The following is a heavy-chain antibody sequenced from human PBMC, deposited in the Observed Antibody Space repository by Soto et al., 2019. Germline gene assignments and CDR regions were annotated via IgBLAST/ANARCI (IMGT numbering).Heavy chain of an antibody. CDR1: GFTFSSYE. D-gene: IGHD1-26*01. CDR3: ARGPSKSGSYFGPDAFDI. V-gene: IGHV3-48*03. CDR2: XXXXXXXX. J-gene: IGHJ3*02. Sequence: GSLRLSCAASGFTFSSYEMNWVRQAPGKGLEWVSXXXXXXXXXXXXXXXXXRFTISRDNAKNSLYLQMNSLRAEDTAVYYCARGPSKSGSYFGPDAFDIWGQGTMVT.